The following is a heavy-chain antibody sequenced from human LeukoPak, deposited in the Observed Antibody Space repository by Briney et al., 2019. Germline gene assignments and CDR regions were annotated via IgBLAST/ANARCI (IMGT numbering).Heavy chain of an antibody. CDR1: GFTFSSYG. V-gene: IGHV3-7*01. D-gene: IGHD2-8*02. Sequence: PGGSLRLSCAASGFTFSSYGMHWVRQAPGKGLEWVANINQDGSEQYYVDSVKGRFTVSRDNAKNSLYLQMNSLRAEDTAVYYCARIRILVSLDYWGQGTLVTVSS. CDR2: INQDGSEQ. CDR3: ARIRILVSLDY. J-gene: IGHJ4*02.